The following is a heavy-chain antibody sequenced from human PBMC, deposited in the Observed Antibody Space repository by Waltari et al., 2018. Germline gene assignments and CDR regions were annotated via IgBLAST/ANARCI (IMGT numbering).Heavy chain of an antibody. CDR2: ISSDGSGK. D-gene: IGHD2-8*01. CDR1: VFTFTRPA. V-gene: IGHV3-30-3*01. CDR3: AREMALDSHAYDF. Sequence: QVQLVESGGGVVQPGRSLRPPCTASVFTFTRPAMYWVGQAPGEGLQCVAVISSDGSGKYSADSVKGRFTVSRDNSMNIVSLDIDSLRVDDTAVYYCAREMALDSHAYDFWGQGTLVTVSS. J-gene: IGHJ4*02.